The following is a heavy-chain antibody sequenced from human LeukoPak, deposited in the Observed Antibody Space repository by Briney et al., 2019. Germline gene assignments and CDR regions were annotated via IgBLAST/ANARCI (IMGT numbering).Heavy chain of an antibody. D-gene: IGHD3-9*01. CDR3: ARVASYYDILTGYYELHPTDAFDI. CDR1: GFTFSSYS. CDR2: ISSSSSYI. J-gene: IGHJ3*02. V-gene: IGHV3-21*01. Sequence: GGSLRLSCAASGFTFSSYSMNWVRQAPGKGLEWVSSISSSSSYIYYADSVKGRFTISRDNAKNSLYLQMNSLRAEDTAVYYCARVASYYDILTGYYELHPTDAFDIWGQGTMVTVSS.